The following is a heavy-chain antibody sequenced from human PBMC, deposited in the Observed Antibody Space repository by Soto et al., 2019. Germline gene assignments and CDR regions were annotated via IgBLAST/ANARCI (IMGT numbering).Heavy chain of an antibody. CDR3: ARHCSRVTCHGFDP. J-gene: IGHJ5*02. Sequence: SETLSLTCTVSGGSVSSVSYYWSWIRQPPGKGLEWIGYIYYSGSTNYNPSLKSRVTMSVDTSKNQFSLKLSSVTAADTAVYYCARHCSRVTCHGFDPWGQGNLVTVSS. D-gene: IGHD2-2*01. V-gene: IGHV4-61*01. CDR1: GGSVSSVSYY. CDR2: IYYSGST.